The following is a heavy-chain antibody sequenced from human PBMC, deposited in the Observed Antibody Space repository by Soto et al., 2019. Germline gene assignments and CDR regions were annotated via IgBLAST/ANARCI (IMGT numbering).Heavy chain of an antibody. J-gene: IGHJ4*02. CDR1: GGSISSGGYY. V-gene: IGHV4-31*03. Sequence: SETLSLTCTVSGGSISSGGYYWSWIRQHPGKGLEWIGYIYYSGSTYYNPSLKSRVTISVDTSKNQFSLKLSSVTAADTAVYYCARFLAGAPDHPGWGQGTRVTVAS. D-gene: IGHD3-10*01. CDR3: ARFLAGAPDHPG. CDR2: IYYSGST.